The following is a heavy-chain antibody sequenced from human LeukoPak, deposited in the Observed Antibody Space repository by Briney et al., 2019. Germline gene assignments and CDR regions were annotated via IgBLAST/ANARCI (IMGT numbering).Heavy chain of an antibody. CDR3: AKEEFVGVFFHKGYYYGMDV. V-gene: IGHV3-21*04. D-gene: IGHD3-10*01. CDR1: GFTFSSYS. J-gene: IGHJ6*02. Sequence: GGSLRLSCAASGFTFSSYSMNWVRQAPGKGLEWVSSISSSSSYIYYADSVKGRFTISRDNSKNTLYLQMNSLRAEDTAVYYCAKEEFVGVFFHKGYYYGMDVWGQGTTVTVSS. CDR2: ISSSSSYI.